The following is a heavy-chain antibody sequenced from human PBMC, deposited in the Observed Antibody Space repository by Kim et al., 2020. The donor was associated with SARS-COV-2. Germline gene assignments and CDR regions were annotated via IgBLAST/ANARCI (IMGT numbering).Heavy chain of an antibody. CDR3: ARTAAGWAPCRY. V-gene: IGHV3-7*03. J-gene: IGHJ4*02. Sequence: KYYVGSVKGRFTISRDNAKNSLYLEMNGLRADDTAVYFCARTAAGWAPCRYWGQGTLLTVSS. D-gene: IGHD6-13*01. CDR2: K.